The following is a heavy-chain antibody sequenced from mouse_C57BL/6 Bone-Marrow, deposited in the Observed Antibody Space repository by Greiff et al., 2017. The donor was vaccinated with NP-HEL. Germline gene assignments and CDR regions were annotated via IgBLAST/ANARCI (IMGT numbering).Heavy chain of an antibody. Sequence: QVQLQQSGAELVRPGTSVKMSCKASGYTFTNYWIGWAKQRPGHGLEWIGDIYPGGGYTNYNEKFKGKATLTADKSSSTAYMQFSSLTSEDSAIDYCARGNLWYPYYFDYWGQGTTLTVSS. CDR2: IYPGGGYT. D-gene: IGHD2-1*01. V-gene: IGHV1-63*01. CDR3: ARGNLWYPYYFDY. J-gene: IGHJ2*01. CDR1: GYTFTNYW.